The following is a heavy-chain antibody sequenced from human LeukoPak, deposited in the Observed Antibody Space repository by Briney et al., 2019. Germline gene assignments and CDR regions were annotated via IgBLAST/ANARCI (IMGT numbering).Heavy chain of an antibody. CDR1: GFTFSNFW. Sequence: GGSLRLSCAASGFTFSNFWMTWVRQAPGKGLEWVAIIKQDGSQKYYVDSVKGRFTISRDNARNSMYLQMSSLRAEDTAVYYCARSSGAGPGAYFDYWGQGTLVTVSS. CDR2: IKQDGSQK. V-gene: IGHV3-7*05. CDR3: ARSSGAGPGAYFDY. J-gene: IGHJ4*02. D-gene: IGHD6-19*01.